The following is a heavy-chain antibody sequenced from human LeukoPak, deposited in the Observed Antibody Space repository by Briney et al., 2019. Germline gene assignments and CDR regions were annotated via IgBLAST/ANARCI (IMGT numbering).Heavy chain of an antibody. CDR1: GFTVSDNY. CDR2: IYTSGNT. V-gene: IGHV3-66*01. Sequence: PGGSLGLSCAASGFTVSDNYINWVRQAPGKGLEWVSLIYTSGNTNYADSVKGRFTISRDNSKNTVYLQMNSLRAEDTGVYFCAREVVVAARYDWFDPWGQGTLVTVSS. D-gene: IGHD2-15*01. J-gene: IGHJ5*02. CDR3: AREVVVAARYDWFDP.